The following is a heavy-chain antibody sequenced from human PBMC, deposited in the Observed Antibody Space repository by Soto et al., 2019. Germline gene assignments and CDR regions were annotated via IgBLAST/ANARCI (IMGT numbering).Heavy chain of an antibody. CDR3: ARYSSSWYTLAL. V-gene: IGHV3-66*01. Sequence: PGGSLRLSCAASGFTVSSNYMSWVRQAPGKGLEWVSVIYSGGSTYYADSVKGRFTISRDNSKNTLYLQMNSLRAEDTAVYYCARYSSSWYTLALWGQGTLDTVSS. CDR2: IYSGGST. CDR1: GFTVSSNY. J-gene: IGHJ4*02. D-gene: IGHD6-13*01.